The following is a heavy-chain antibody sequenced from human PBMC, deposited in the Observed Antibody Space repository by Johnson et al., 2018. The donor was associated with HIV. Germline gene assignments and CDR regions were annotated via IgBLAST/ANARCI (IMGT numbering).Heavy chain of an antibody. CDR2: ISWNSANI. J-gene: IGHJ3*02. Sequence: QLEESGGGVVQPGRSLRLSCAASGFTFSSYAMHWVRQAPGKGLEWVSGISWNSANIYYADSVKGRFTISRDNARNSLYLQMNSLRAEDTAVYYCAKDDRELDAFDIWGQGTMVTVSS. CDR3: AKDDRELDAFDI. V-gene: IGHV3-9*01. D-gene: IGHD1-26*01. CDR1: GFTFSSYA.